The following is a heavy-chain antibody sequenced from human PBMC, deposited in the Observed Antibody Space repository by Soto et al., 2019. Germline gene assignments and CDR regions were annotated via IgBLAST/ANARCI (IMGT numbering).Heavy chain of an antibody. Sequence: DVKLVESGGGWVQPGRSLRLSCAASGFSFDDYAMHWVRQLPGKGLEWVAGIGRRSFTLGYANSVKGRFTISRDNAQNFLYLQMDDLRAEDSAVYFCAKDRLASSRGRFDVWGQGTLVTVSS. J-gene: IGHJ4*02. D-gene: IGHD2-21*01. V-gene: IGHV3-9*01. CDR3: AKDRLASSRGRFDV. CDR2: IGRRSFTL. CDR1: GFSFDDYA.